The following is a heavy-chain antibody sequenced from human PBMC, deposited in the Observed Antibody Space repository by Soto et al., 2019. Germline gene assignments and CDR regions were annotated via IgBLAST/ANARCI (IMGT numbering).Heavy chain of an antibody. J-gene: IGHJ3*01. Sequence: QVQLVESGGGVVQPGRSLRLSCAASGLTFSRSAMHWVRQAPGKGLEWVAIISHDGRNEYYSDSVKGRFTISRDNSKNTLYLQLSSLRPDDTAVYYCARDRDDDGGSPSAFDLWGQGTMVTVSS. CDR3: ARDRDDDGGSPSAFDL. D-gene: IGHD4-17*01. CDR1: GLTFSRSA. V-gene: IGHV3-30*04. CDR2: ISHDGRNE.